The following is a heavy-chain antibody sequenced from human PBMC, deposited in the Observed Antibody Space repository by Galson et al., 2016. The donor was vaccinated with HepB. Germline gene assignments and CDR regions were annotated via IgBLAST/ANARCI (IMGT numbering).Heavy chain of an antibody. D-gene: IGHD6-19*01. J-gene: IGHJ3*02. CDR2: ISAYNGNI. Sequence: SVKVSCKASGYTFTSYGFSWVRQAPGQGLEWIGWISAYNGNINYAQKFQGRVTMTTDTSTSTAYMELRSLRSDDTAVYYCARRSGWTNDAFGIWGQGRMVTVSS. V-gene: IGHV1-18*01. CDR1: GYTFTSYG. CDR3: ARRSGWTNDAFGI.